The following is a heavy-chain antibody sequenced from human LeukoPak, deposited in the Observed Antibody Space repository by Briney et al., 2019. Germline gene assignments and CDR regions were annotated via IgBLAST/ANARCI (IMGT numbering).Heavy chain of an antibody. Sequence: SETLSLTCTVSGRSISSSSYYWGWIRQPPGKGLEWIGSIYYSGSTYYNPSLKSRVTISVDTSKNQFSLKLSSVTAADTAVYYCASLVAGFDAFDIWGQGTIVTVSS. J-gene: IGHJ3*02. CDR2: IYYSGST. D-gene: IGHD6-19*01. V-gene: IGHV4-39*01. CDR1: GRSISSSSYY. CDR3: ASLVAGFDAFDI.